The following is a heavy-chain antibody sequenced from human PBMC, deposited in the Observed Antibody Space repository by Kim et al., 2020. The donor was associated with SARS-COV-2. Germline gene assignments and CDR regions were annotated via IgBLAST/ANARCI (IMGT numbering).Heavy chain of an antibody. Sequence: GGSLRLSCAASGFTFSSYAMTWVRQAPGKGLEWVSAISGSGGTTYYADSVKGRFTISRDNSKNTLYLQMNSLRAENTAVYYCAKERYTYTAGYIDHWGQGGLVTVSS. J-gene: IGHJ4*02. CDR2: ISGSGGTT. CDR1: GFTFSSYA. CDR3: AKERYTYTAGYIDH. V-gene: IGHV3-23*01. D-gene: IGHD3-9*01.